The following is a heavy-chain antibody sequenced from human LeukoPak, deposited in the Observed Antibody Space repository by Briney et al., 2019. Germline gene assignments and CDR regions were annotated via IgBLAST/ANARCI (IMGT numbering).Heavy chain of an antibody. CDR3: ARDQRMTTVTTADY. V-gene: IGHV1-69*05. CDR1: GGTFSSYA. Sequence: SVKVSCKASGGTFSSYAISWVRQAPGQGLEWMGRIIPIFGTANYAQKFQGRVTITTDESTSTAYMELSSLRSDDTAIYYCARDQRMTTVTTADYWGQGTLVTVSS. J-gene: IGHJ4*02. D-gene: IGHD4-11*01. CDR2: IIPIFGTA.